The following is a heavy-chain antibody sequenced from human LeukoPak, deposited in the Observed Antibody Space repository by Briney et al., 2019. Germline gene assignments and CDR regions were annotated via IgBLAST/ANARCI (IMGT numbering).Heavy chain of an antibody. Sequence: GGSLRLSCAASGFTVSSNYMSWVRQAPGKGLEWVSVNYSGGSTYYADSVKGRFTISRDNSKNTLYLQMNSLRAEDTAVYYCARGVVVTAMGFDYWGQGTLVTVSS. CDR1: GFTVSSNY. J-gene: IGHJ4*02. D-gene: IGHD2-21*02. V-gene: IGHV3-53*01. CDR2: NYSGGST. CDR3: ARGVVVTAMGFDY.